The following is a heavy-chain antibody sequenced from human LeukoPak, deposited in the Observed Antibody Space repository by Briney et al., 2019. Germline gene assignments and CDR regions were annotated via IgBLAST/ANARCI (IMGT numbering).Heavy chain of an antibody. V-gene: IGHV3-33*01. CDR2: IWYDGSNK. J-gene: IGHJ4*02. CDR1: GFTFSSYG. CDR3: ARDFKGSYYFDY. Sequence: GRSLRLSCAASGFTFSSYGMHWVRQAPGKGLEWVAVIWYDGSNKYYADSVEGRFIISRDNSKNTLYLQMNSLRAEDTAVYYCARDFKGSYYFDYWGQGTLVTVSS.